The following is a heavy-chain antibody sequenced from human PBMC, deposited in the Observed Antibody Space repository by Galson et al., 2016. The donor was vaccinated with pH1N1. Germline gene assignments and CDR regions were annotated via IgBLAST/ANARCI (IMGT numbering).Heavy chain of an antibody. CDR1: GFTFSNYW. D-gene: IGHD5-24*01. V-gene: IGHV3-7*01. J-gene: IGHJ4*02. Sequence: SLRLSCAASGFTFSNYWMHWVRQVPGKGLEWVANIKEDGSETYYVGSVRGRFTISRDNAKNSLYLQMNSLRDEDTAVYYCARFNDGAWGQGTLVSVSS. CDR3: ARFNDGA. CDR2: IKEDGSET.